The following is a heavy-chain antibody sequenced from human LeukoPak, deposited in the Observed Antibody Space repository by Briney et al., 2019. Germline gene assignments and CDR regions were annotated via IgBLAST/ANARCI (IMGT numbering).Heavy chain of an antibody. CDR1: GGSISSTNW. CDR3: ARESGLPNIAAAGPFDY. Sequence: PSGTLSLTCAVSGGSISSTNWWSWVRQSPGKGLEWLGEIYHTGSANYNPSLKSRVTISVDKSKNQFSLRLSSVTAADTAVYYCARESGLPNIAAAGPFDYWGQGTLVTVSS. V-gene: IGHV4-4*02. CDR2: IYHTGSA. J-gene: IGHJ4*02. D-gene: IGHD6-13*01.